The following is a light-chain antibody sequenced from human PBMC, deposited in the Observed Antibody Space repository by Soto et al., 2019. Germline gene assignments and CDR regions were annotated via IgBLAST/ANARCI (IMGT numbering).Light chain of an antibody. CDR2: ATS. CDR3: QQYFASSWT. Sequence: EIALTQSPGTLSSSPGERATLSCRASQSLDNRYFAWYQHKPGQAPRLLIYATSSRGTGTPDRFGGRGSGTDFTLTINRLEPEDFAVYYCQQYFASSWTFGQGTKVDIK. CDR1: QSLDNRY. J-gene: IGKJ1*01. V-gene: IGKV3-20*01.